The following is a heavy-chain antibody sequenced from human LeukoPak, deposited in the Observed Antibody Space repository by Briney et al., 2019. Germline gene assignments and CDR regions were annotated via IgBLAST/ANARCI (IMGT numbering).Heavy chain of an antibody. D-gene: IGHD1-26*01. CDR3: ATESWELPFFDY. Sequence: SETLSLTCTVSGGSISSSSYYWGWIRQPPGKGLEWIGSIYYSGSTYYNPSLKSRVPISVDTSKNQFSLKLSSVTAADTAVYYCATESWELPFFDYWGQGTLVTVSS. J-gene: IGHJ4*02. V-gene: IGHV4-39*07. CDR2: IYYSGST. CDR1: GGSISSSSYY.